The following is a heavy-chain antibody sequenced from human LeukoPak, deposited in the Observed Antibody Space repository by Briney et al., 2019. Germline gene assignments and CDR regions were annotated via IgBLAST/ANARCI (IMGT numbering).Heavy chain of an antibody. V-gene: IGHV4-59*01. CDR3: ARGPEAHRNFDLKLIS. CDR1: GGSITNSY. Sequence: SETLSLTCTVSGGSITNSYWTWIRQAPGKGLEWIGYISDSGRTKYKASLRSRVTMSLDTSNNQVSLRLNSVTAADTAVYFCARGPEAHRNFDLKLISWGQGTSVTVSS. J-gene: IGHJ5*02. D-gene: IGHD3-9*01. CDR2: ISDSGRT.